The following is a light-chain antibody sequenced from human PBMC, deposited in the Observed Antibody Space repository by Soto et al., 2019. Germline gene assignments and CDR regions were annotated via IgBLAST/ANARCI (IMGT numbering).Light chain of an antibody. V-gene: IGKV1-5*03. CDR3: QHYNSYSEA. CDR2: KAS. Sequence: IQMTQSPSTPSWSLGDRVTITFRASQTISSWLAWYQQKPGKAPKLLIYKASTLKSGVPSRFSGSGSGTEFTLTISSLQPDDFATYYCQHYNSYSEAFGQGTKVDIK. CDR1: QTISSW. J-gene: IGKJ1*01.